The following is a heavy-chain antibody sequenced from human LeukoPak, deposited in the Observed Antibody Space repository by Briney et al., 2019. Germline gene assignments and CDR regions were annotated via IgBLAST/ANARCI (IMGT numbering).Heavy chain of an antibody. Sequence: PGGSLRLSCGASGFTFSSYSMNWVRQAPGKGLEWVSSISSSSNYIYYVDSVKGRFTISRDNAKNSLYLQMNSLRAEDTAVYYCAKTPVIGSYSNTWYGGFWGQGTLVTVSS. CDR3: AKTPVIGSYSNTWYGGF. CDR2: ISSSSNYI. J-gene: IGHJ4*02. V-gene: IGHV3-21*04. CDR1: GFTFSSYS. D-gene: IGHD6-13*01.